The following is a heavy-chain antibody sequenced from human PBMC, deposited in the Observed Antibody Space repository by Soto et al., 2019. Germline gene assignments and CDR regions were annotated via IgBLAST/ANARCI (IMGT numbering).Heavy chain of an antibody. CDR2: ISSNSAYI. J-gene: IGHJ5*02. D-gene: IGHD6-13*01. V-gene: IGHV3-21*01. Sequence: GGSLRLSFSASGFTFRSFTMNWVRQAPGKGLEWVSTISSNSAYIYYTDALRGRFTISRDNAKNSLHLQMNSLRAEDTAVYYCTRDASRDSSARGWFAPWGPGTLVTVS. CDR3: TRDASRDSSARGWFAP. CDR1: GFTFRSFT.